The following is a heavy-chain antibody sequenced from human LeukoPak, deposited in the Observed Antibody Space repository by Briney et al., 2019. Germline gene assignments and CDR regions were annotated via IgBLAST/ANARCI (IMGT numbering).Heavy chain of an antibody. CDR2: INHSGST. CDR1: GGSFSGYY. Sequence: PSETLSLTCAVYGGSFSGYYWSWIRQPPGEGLEWIGEINHSGSTNYNPSLKSRVTISVDTSKNQFSLKLSSVTAADTAVYYCARATPYSRGWYRLRGRYYIDYWGQGTLVTVSS. J-gene: IGHJ4*02. V-gene: IGHV4-34*01. CDR3: ARATPYSRGWYRLRGRYYIDY. D-gene: IGHD6-19*01.